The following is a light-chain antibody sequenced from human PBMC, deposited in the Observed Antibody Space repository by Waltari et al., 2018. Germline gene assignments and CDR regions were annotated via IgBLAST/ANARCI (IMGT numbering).Light chain of an antibody. Sequence: QSVLTQPPSVSGAPGPRVTISCTGSWSNIGAGYDVPWYPQLPGKAPTLLVYGVNTRPPGVPDRFFGSKSGTSASLAIPGLQPEDEADYYCQSYDTSLGVVFGGGTKLTVL. CDR2: GVN. CDR3: QSYDTSLGVV. V-gene: IGLV1-40*01. J-gene: IGLJ2*01. CDR1: WSNIGAGYD.